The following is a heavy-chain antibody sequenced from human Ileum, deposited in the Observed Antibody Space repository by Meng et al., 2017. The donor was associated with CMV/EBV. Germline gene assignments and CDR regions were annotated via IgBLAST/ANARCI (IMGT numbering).Heavy chain of an antibody. CDR3: ARENHIVSDS. CDR1: GFTFSDYY. CDR2: ISSDGTTI. J-gene: IGHJ4*02. Sequence: LSCVASGFTFSDYYMNYIRQAPGKGLEWVAYISSDGTTIFYADSVKDRFTISRDNAKNSLFLQMDNLRVEDTAIYYCARENHIVSDSWGQGTLVTVSS. V-gene: IGHV3-11*01. D-gene: IGHD2-21*01.